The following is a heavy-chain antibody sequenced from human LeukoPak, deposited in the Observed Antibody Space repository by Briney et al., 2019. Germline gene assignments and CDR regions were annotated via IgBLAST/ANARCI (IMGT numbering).Heavy chain of an antibody. CDR3: VSFCETY. V-gene: IGHV3-74*01. J-gene: IGHJ4*02. Sequence: GGSLRLSCAASGNYWMHWVRQAPGKGLVWVSHINSDGSWTSYADSVKGRFTISKDNAKNTVYLQMNNLRAEDTAVYYCVSFCETYWGRGTLVTVSS. D-gene: IGHD2/OR15-2a*01. CDR1: GNYW. CDR2: INSDGSWT.